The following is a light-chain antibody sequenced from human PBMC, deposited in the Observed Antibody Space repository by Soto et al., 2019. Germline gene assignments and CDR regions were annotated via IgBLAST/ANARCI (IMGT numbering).Light chain of an antibody. CDR2: LEGSGSY. CDR1: SGHSSYI. Sequence: QLVLTQSSSASASLGSSVKLTCTLSSGHSSYIIAWHQQQPGKAPRYLMKLEGSGSYNKGSGVPDRFSGSSSGADRYLTISNLQSEDEADYYCETWDSNTPWVFGTGTKLTVL. CDR3: ETWDSNTPWV. V-gene: IGLV4-60*03. J-gene: IGLJ1*01.